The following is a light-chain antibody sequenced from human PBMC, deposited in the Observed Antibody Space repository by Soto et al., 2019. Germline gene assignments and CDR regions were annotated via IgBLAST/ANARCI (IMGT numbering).Light chain of an antibody. CDR2: DVS. J-gene: IGLJ1*01. V-gene: IGLV2-14*01. Sequence: QSALTQPASVSGSPGQSITISCVGTSSDIGDYNYVSWYQQHPGKVPKVIIYDVSNRPSGVSYRFSGTKSGNTASLTVSGLQAEDEADYYCCSYTRSGTLIFGPGTKLTVL. CDR1: SSDIGDYNY. CDR3: CSYTRSGTLI.